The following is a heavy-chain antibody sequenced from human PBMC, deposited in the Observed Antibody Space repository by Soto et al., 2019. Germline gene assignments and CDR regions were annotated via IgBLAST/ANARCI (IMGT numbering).Heavy chain of an antibody. CDR2: ISGHNGNT. CDR1: GYSFTSYG. Sequence: TSVKVSCKASGYSFTSYGISWVRQAPGQGPEWMGWISGHNGNTNHPQSLQGRVTMTTDTSRNTAYMELRSLRSDDTAVYYCARHRFNYYDDTVYYYFDYWGQGTLVTVSS. V-gene: IGHV1-18*04. D-gene: IGHD3-22*01. J-gene: IGHJ4*02. CDR3: ARHRFNYYDDTVYYYFDY.